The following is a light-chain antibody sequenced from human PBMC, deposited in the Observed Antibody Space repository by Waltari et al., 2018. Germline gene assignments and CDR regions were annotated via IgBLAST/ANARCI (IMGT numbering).Light chain of an antibody. Sequence: EIVLTQSPGTLSLYPAETATLSCRASQSVGRTLAWYQQKPGQAPRLLIYAASTRATGIPDRFSGSGSGTDFRLTISRLEPEDFAVYYCQHYVRLPVTFGQGTTVELK. CDR1: QSVGRT. CDR3: QHYVRLPVT. CDR2: AAS. V-gene: IGKV3-20*01. J-gene: IGKJ1*01.